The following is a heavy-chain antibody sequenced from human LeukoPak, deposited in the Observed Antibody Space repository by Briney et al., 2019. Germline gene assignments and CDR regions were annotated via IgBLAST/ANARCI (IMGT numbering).Heavy chain of an antibody. CDR3: ARQQQQLWYD. J-gene: IGHJ4*02. Sequence: GGSLRLSCAASGFTFSSNAMSWVRQAPGKGLEWVSAISGSDARTYYADSVKGRFTISRDNAKNSLYLQMNSLRAEDTAVYFCARQQQQLWYDWGQGTLVTVSS. D-gene: IGHD5-18*01. CDR2: ISGSDART. V-gene: IGHV3-23*01. CDR1: GFTFSSNA.